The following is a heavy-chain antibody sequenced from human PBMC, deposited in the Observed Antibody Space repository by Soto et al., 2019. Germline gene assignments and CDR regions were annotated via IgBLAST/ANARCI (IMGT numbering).Heavy chain of an antibody. CDR3: ARDGSTSWYSYDYHGMDV. D-gene: IGHD5-18*01. V-gene: IGHV3-7*05. J-gene: IGHJ6*02. CDR1: GSTFRTFG. CDR2: INQDGSEK. Sequence: EVQLVESGGGLSRPGGPRGPSGGALGSTFRTFGLSGVRQVPGKGWEGVANINQDGSEKNYVDSVKGRFTISRDNAKNSLYLQMSSLRAEDTALYYCARDGSTSWYSYDYHGMDVWGQGTTVTVSS.